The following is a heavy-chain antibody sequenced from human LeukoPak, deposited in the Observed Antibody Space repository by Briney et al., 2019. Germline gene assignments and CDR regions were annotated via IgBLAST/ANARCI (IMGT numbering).Heavy chain of an antibody. CDR1: GFTFSSYG. D-gene: IGHD2-15*01. CDR2: ISYGGSNK. J-gene: IGHJ6*02. CDR3: AKAKDIVVVVAATNYYYGMDV. Sequence: SGGSLRLSCAASGFTFSSYGMHWVRQAPGKGLEWVAVISYGGSNKYYADSVKGRFTISRDNSKNTLYLQMNSLRAEDTAVYYCAKAKDIVVVVAATNYYYGMDVWGQGTTVTVSS. V-gene: IGHV3-30*18.